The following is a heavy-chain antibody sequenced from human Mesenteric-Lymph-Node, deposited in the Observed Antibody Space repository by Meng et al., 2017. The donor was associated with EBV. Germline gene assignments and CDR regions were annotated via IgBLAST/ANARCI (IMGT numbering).Heavy chain of an antibody. CDR1: GYTFISYA. V-gene: IGHV7-4-1*02. CDR2: INTNTGDP. D-gene: IGHD3-22*01. CDR3: ARDFYDSTADIYSFDY. Sequence: QVQLVQSESELKEPGASVKVSCQASGYTFISYAMNWVRQAPGQGLEWMGWINTNTGDPTYAQGFTGRFVFSLDTSVSTAYLQISNLKTEDTAVYYCARDFYDSTADIYSFDYWGQGTLVTVS. J-gene: IGHJ4*02.